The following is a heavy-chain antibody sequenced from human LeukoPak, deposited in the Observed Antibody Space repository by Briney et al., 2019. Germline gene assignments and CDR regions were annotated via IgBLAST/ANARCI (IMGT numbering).Heavy chain of an antibody. CDR1: GFTFSSYA. CDR3: AKGHTVTPDEIYYYYYMDV. V-gene: IGHV3-23*01. J-gene: IGHJ6*03. D-gene: IGHD4-11*01. CDR2: ISGSGGST. Sequence: GGSLRLSCAASGFTFSSYAMSWVRQAPGKGLEWVSAISGSGGSTYYADSVKGRFTISRDNSKNTLYLQMNSLRAEDTAVYYCAKGHTVTPDEIYYYYYMDVWGKGTTVTVSS.